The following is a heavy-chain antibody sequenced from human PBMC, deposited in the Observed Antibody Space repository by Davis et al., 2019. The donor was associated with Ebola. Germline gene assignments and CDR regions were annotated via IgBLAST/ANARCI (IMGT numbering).Heavy chain of an antibody. CDR1: EFTFSNYG. CDR3: ARVQNYDFWSGLGY. Sequence: PGGSLRLSCVASEFTFSNYGMTWVRQAPGKGLEWVSSISAGGTAPYYAVSVKGRFIVSRDNSKNTLSLQMNSLRGEDTAVYYCARVQNYDFWSGLGYWGQGVLVTVSS. J-gene: IGHJ4*02. CDR2: ISAGGTAP. D-gene: IGHD3-3*01. V-gene: IGHV3-23*01.